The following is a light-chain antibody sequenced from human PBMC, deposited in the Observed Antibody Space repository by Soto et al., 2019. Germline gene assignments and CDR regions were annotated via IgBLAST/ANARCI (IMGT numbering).Light chain of an antibody. CDR3: QQRDSWPLT. CDR2: DAS. Sequence: EIVLTQSATTLSLSPGERSTSLCRASQRVSSYLAWYQQKPGQALRILIYDASDRDTGIPARFSGSGSGTDFTLTISRLEPEDFAVYYCQQRDSWPLTFGQGTKVDIK. CDR1: QRVSSY. V-gene: IGKV3-11*01. J-gene: IGKJ1*01.